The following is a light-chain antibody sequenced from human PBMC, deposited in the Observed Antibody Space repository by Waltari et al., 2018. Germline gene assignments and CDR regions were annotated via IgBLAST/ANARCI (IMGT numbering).Light chain of an antibody. V-gene: IGLV2-14*03. CDR1: SSDVGGYNY. CDR2: DVN. J-gene: IGLJ2*01. Sequence: QSALTQPASVSGSPGQSITISCTGTSSDVGGYNYVSWYQQHPGKAPKLMIYDVNNRPSGVSNRFSVSKSGNTASLTISGLQAEDEADYYCSSYTSSSRVFGGGTKLTVL. CDR3: SSYTSSSRV.